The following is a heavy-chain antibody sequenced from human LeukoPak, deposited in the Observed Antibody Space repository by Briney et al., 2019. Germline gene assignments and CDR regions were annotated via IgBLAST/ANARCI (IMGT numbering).Heavy chain of an antibody. CDR3: ASFGGWPFFDY. V-gene: IGHV4-30-2*01. Sequence: SETLSLTCTVSGGSISSGGYYWSWIRQPPGKGLEWIGYIYHSGSTYYNPSLKSRVTISVDRSKNQFSLKLSSVTAADTAVYYCASFGGWPFFDYWGQGTLVTVSS. J-gene: IGHJ4*02. CDR1: GGSISSGGYY. D-gene: IGHD6-19*01. CDR2: IYHSGST.